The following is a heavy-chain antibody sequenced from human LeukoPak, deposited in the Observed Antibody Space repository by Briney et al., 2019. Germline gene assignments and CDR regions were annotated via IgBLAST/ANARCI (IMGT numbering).Heavy chain of an antibody. J-gene: IGHJ4*02. CDR2: IYTSGST. V-gene: IGHV4-4*07. Sequence: SETLSLTCTVSGGSISSYYWSWIRQPAGKGLERIGRIYTSGSTNYNPSLKSRVAMSVDTSKNQLSLKLSSVTAADTAVYYCARDPIRDSSGLYDYWGRGTLVTVSS. CDR1: GGSISSYY. D-gene: IGHD3-22*01. CDR3: ARDPIRDSSGLYDY.